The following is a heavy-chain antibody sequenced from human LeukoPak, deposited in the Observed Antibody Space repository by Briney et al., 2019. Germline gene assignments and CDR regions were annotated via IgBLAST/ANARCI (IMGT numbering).Heavy chain of an antibody. V-gene: IGHV4-34*01. CDR1: GGSFSGYY. Sequence: SETLSLTCAVYGGSFSGYYWSWIRQPPGKGLEWIGEINHSGSTNYNPSLKSRVTISVDTSKNQFSLKPSSVTAADTAVYYCASAVGHPSLDYWGQGTLVTVSS. J-gene: IGHJ4*02. CDR3: ASAVGHPSLDY. CDR2: INHSGST.